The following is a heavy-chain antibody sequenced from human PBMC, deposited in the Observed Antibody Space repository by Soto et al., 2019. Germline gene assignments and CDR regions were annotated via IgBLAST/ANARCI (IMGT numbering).Heavy chain of an antibody. J-gene: IGHJ4*02. V-gene: IGHV3-15*01. CDR1: EFTFANAW. CDR2: IKSKADGGTT. CDR3: TSLYYGQ. Sequence: EVQLVESGGDLVKPGGSLRLSCAASEFTFANAWISWVRQAPGKGLEWVGRIKSKADGGTTDYAAPVKGRFTISRDESQNTQYLQMNSLKTEDTAVYYYTSLYYGQWGQGTLVTVSS. D-gene: IGHD4-17*01.